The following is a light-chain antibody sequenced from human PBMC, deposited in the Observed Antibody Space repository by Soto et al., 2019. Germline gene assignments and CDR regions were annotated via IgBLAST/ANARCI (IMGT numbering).Light chain of an antibody. CDR1: QSVRSSS. V-gene: IGKV3-20*01. J-gene: IGKJ1*01. Sequence: EIVLTQSPGTLSLSPGERASLSCRASQSVRSSSLAWYQQKPGQPPGLLIYGASSRATGIPDSFSGSGSGTDFTLTISRLEPQDFAVYFCQQYGDSPDTDRWTFGPGTKVEIK. CDR2: GAS. CDR3: QQYGDSPDTDRWT.